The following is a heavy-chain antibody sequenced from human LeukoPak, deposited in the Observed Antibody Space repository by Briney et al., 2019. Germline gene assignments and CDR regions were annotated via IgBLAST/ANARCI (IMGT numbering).Heavy chain of an antibody. J-gene: IGHJ3*01. D-gene: IGHD1-14*01. CDR1: GFTLSSYW. CDR2: VFSDGSRI. V-gene: IGHV3-74*03. CDR3: TRDWRNMASDL. Sequence: GGSLRLSCAASGFTLSSYWMHWVRQAPGEGPLWVSRVFSDGSRITYADSVRGRFSISRDNAKNTLYLQMNSLRFEDTAVYYCTRDWRNMASDLWGQGTVVTVSS.